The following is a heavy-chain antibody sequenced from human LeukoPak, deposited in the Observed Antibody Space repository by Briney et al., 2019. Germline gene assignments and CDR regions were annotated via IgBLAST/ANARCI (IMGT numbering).Heavy chain of an antibody. Sequence: GGSLRLSCAASGFTFSSYGIHWVRQAPGKGLEWVAFIRYDGSNKYYADSVKGRFTISRDNSKNTLYLQMNSLRAEDTAVYYCARGFPANIVVVTAIPDYWGQGTLATVSS. CDR2: IRYDGSNK. D-gene: IGHD2-21*02. CDR1: GFTFSSYG. CDR3: ARGFPANIVVVTAIPDY. V-gene: IGHV3-30*02. J-gene: IGHJ4*02.